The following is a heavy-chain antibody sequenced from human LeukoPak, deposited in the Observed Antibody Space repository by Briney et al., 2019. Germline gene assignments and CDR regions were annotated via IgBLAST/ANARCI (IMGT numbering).Heavy chain of an antibody. D-gene: IGHD5-12*01. CDR3: ARARLDMVATVDFDY. CDR1: GGSISSGDYY. Sequence: PSGTLSLTCTVSGGSISSGDYYWSWIRQPPGKGLEWIGYIYYSGSTYYNPSLKSRVTISVDTSKNQFSLKLSSVTAADTAVYYCARARLDMVATVDFDYWGQGTLVTVSS. V-gene: IGHV4-30-4*01. CDR2: IYYSGST. J-gene: IGHJ4*02.